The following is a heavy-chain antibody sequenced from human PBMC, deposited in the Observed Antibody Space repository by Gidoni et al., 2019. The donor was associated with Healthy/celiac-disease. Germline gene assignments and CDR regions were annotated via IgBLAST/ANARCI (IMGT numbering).Heavy chain of an antibody. D-gene: IGHD5-18*01. CDR1: GFTFSRYA. CDR3: AKGSSGYSYGFVDY. J-gene: IGHJ4*02. Sequence: EVQPLESGGGLVQPGGSLRLSCAASGFTFSRYAMSWVRQAPGKGLEWVSAISGSGGSTYYADSVKGRFTISRDNSKNTLYLQMNSLRAEDTAVYYCAKGSSGYSYGFVDYWGQGTLVTVSS. V-gene: IGHV3-23*01. CDR2: ISGSGGST.